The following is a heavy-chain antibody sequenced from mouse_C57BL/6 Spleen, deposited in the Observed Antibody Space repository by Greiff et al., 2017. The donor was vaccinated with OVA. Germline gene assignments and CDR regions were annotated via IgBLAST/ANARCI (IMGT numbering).Heavy chain of an antibody. CDR3: ARPHYVGAMDY. CDR2: ISSGSSTI. CDR1: GFTISDYG. Sequence: EVQGVESGGGLVKPGGSLKLSCAASGFTISDYGMHWVRQAPEKGLEWVAYISSGSSTIYYADTVKGRFTISRDNAKNTLFLQMTSLRSEDTAMYYCARPHYVGAMDYWGQGTSVTVSS. V-gene: IGHV5-17*01. J-gene: IGHJ4*01. D-gene: IGHD1-1*01.